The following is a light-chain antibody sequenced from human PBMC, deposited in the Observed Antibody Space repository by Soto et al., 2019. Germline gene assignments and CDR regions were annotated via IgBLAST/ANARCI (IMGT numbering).Light chain of an antibody. J-gene: IGLJ3*02. CDR2: DVS. CDR1: SSDVGAYNY. Sequence: QSALTQPPSASGSPGQSVTISCTGTSSDVGAYNYVSWYQQHPGKAPKLMIYDVSKRPSGVPDRFSGSKSGNTASLTVSGLQAEGEADFYWISYAGSSIWVFGGGTKLTVL. CDR3: ISYAGSSIWV. V-gene: IGLV2-8*01.